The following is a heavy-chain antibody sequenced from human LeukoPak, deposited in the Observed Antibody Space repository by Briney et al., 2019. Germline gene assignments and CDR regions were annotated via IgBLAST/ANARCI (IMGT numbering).Heavy chain of an antibody. Sequence: SETLSLTCTVSGGSISSYYWSWIRQPPGKGLEWIGYIYYSGSTNYNPSLKSRVTISVDTSKNQFSLKLSSVTAADTAVYYCARELACSSTCCPNWFDPWGQGTLVTVSS. CDR1: GGSISSYY. CDR2: IYYSGST. CDR3: ARELACSSTCCPNWFDP. D-gene: IGHD2-2*01. V-gene: IGHV4-59*01. J-gene: IGHJ5*02.